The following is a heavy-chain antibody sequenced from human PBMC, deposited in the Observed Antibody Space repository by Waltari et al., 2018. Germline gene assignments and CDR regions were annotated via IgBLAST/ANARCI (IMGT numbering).Heavy chain of an antibody. Sequence: QVQLVQSGAEVKKPGSSCKASGGTFSSYAISWVRQAPGQGLEWMGGIIPVFCTANYAQKFQGRVTITADESTSTAYMELSSLRSEDTAVYYCARDIPTTVTTYYYYGMDVWGQGTTVTVSS. CDR3: ARDIPTTVTTYYYYGMDV. J-gene: IGHJ6*02. D-gene: IGHD4-4*01. CDR1: GGTFSSYA. V-gene: IGHV1-69*12. CDR2: IIPVFCTA.